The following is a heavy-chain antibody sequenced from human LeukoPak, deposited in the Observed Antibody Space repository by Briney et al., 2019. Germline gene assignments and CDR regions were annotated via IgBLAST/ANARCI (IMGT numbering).Heavy chain of an antibody. CDR1: GDSITTVDHQ. V-gene: IGHV4-31*03. Sequence: SETLSLTCSVSGDSITTVDHQWTWIRQHPGKGLEWIGYVSYSGVTHYNPSLKSRISISVDASKNQFSLRLSSVTAADTAIYYCGRVKPYYDSSGYIDFWGQGALVTVSS. CDR2: VSYSGVT. CDR3: GRVKPYYDSSGYIDF. J-gene: IGHJ4*02. D-gene: IGHD3-22*01.